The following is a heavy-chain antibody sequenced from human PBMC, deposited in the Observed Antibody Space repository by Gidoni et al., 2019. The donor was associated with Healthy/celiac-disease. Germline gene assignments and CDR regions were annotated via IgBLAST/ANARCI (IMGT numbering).Heavy chain of an antibody. Sequence: QVHLLESGPGLVKPSETLSLTCTVSGGSISSYYWSWIRQPPGKGLEWIGYIYYSGSTNDNPSLKSRVTISVDTSKNQFSLKLSSVTAADTAVYYCARESYGDDDPSYYYYYMDVWGKGTTVTVSS. CDR3: ARESYGDDDPSYYYYYMDV. CDR1: GGSISSYY. D-gene: IGHD4-17*01. J-gene: IGHJ6*03. CDR2: IYYSGST. V-gene: IGHV4-59*01.